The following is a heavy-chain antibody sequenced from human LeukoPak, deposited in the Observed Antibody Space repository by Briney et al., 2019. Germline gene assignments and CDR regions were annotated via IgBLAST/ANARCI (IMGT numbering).Heavy chain of an antibody. V-gene: IGHV5-51*01. CDR3: ARRLVAAAGTGYYYYMDV. CDR2: IYPGDSDT. CDR1: GYSFTSYW. D-gene: IGHD6-13*01. Sequence: GESLKISCKGSGYSFTSYWIGWVRQMPGKGLEWMGIIYPGDSDTRYSPSFQGQVTISADKSISTAYLQWSSLKASDTAMYYCARRLVAAAGTGYYYYMDVWGKGTTVTVSS. J-gene: IGHJ6*03.